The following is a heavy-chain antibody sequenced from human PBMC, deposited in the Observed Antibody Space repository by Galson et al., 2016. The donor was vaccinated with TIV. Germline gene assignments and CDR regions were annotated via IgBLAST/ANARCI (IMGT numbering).Heavy chain of an antibody. D-gene: IGHD2-21*02. J-gene: IGHJ4*02. CDR3: ARRTQQCGGGCYVFDH. V-gene: IGHV1-2*02. CDR1: GYSFTDYY. CDR2: INPSSTGT. Sequence: SVKVSCKASGYSFTDYYIHWVRQAPGQGPGWMGWINPSSTGTNYAQKFQGRVTMTRDTSISTAYMELTSLMSDDTAVYYCARRTQQCGGGCYVFDHWGQGTLVTVFS.